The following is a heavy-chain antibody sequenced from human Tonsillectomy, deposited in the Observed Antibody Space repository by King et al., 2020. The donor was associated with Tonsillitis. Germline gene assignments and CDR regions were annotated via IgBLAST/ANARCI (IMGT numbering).Heavy chain of an antibody. Sequence: VQLVESGGGLVQPGGSLRLSCAASGFTFSSYDMHWVRQATGKGLEWVSGIGTVGDTYYPGSVKGRFTISREDAKNSLYLQMNSLRAGDTAVYYCARGPGGHTCMDVWGQGTTVTVSS. CDR3: ARGPGGHTCMDV. D-gene: IGHD1-1*01. V-gene: IGHV3-13*01. CDR1: GFTFSSYD. CDR2: IGTVGDT. J-gene: IGHJ6*02.